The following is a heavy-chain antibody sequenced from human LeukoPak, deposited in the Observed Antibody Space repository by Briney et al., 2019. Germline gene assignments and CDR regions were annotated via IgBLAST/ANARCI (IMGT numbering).Heavy chain of an antibody. CDR3: ARGPRYCSSTSCYDY. CDR2: IYSGSTT. CDR1: GLTVSNNY. J-gene: IGHJ4*02. V-gene: IGHV3-66*01. D-gene: IGHD2-2*01. Sequence: PGGSLRLSCAASGLTVSNNYMSWVRQAPGKGLEWVSVIYSGSTTYYADSVKGRFTISRDNSKNTLYLQMNNLRAEDTAVYYCARGPRYCSSTSCYDYWGQGTLVTVSS.